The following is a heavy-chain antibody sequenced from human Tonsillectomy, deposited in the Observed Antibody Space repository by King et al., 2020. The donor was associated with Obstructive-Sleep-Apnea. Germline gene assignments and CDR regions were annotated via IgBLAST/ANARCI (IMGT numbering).Heavy chain of an antibody. CDR1: GGSFNNYY. CDR3: ARGSGAAAVHWFDP. CDR2: INHSGST. J-gene: IGHJ5*02. D-gene: IGHD6-13*01. V-gene: IGHV4-34*01. Sequence: VQLQQWGAGLLKPSETLSLTCAVFGGSFNNYYWSWIRQPPGKGLEWIGEINHSGSTNYNPSLKSRGAVSADTSKNQFSLKLSPLTAAETSVYFFARGSGAAAVHWFDPWGQGTLVTVSS.